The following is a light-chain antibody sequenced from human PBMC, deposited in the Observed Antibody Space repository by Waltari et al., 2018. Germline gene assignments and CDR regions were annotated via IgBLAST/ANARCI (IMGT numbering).Light chain of an antibody. CDR2: DVT. CDR3: YSYADTFTWV. CDR1: SSDIGGYNY. J-gene: IGLJ3*02. Sequence: SALTQPRSVSGSPGQLVTISCTGTSSDIGGYNYVSWYQQHPGKAPKLIVYDVTKRPSGVPDRFSASKSGNTASLTIAGLQADDEADYYCYSYADTFTWVFGGGTKLTVL. V-gene: IGLV2-11*01.